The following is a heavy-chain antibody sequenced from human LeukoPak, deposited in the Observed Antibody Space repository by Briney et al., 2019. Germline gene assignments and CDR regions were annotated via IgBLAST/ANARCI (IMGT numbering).Heavy chain of an antibody. Sequence: ASVKVSCKASGYTFRGNYIHWLRQAPGQGLEWMGWIDANNGDTKSAQKFQGRVTMSRDTSISTAYMDLSSLSPDDAAVYYCARDPSSVTLYFSDYWGQGTLVTVSS. CDR2: IDANNGDT. V-gene: IGHV1-2*02. D-gene: IGHD4-11*01. CDR1: GYTFRGNY. J-gene: IGHJ4*02. CDR3: ARDPSSVTLYFSDY.